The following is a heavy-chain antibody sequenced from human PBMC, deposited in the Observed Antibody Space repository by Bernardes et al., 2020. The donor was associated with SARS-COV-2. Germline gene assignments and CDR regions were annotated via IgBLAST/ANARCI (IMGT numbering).Heavy chain of an antibody. CDR1: GFAFSSYS. J-gene: IGHJ6*02. V-gene: IGHV3-48*02. Sequence: GGSLRLSCAASGFAFSSYSLHWVRQAPGKGLEWISYISSSGSTIFYADSVKGRFTISRDNAKNSLYLQMNSLRDEDTAMYYCARDEGSLVRGRYYYGMDVWGQGTTVTVSS. CDR2: ISSSGSTI. CDR3: ARDEGSLVRGRYYYGMDV. D-gene: IGHD3-10*01.